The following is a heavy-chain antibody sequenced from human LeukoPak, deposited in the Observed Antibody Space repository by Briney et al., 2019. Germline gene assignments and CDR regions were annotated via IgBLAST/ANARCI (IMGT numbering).Heavy chain of an antibody. CDR1: GFTFSRYS. V-gene: IGHV3-21*01. CDR2: ISSSSSYI. J-gene: IGHJ4*02. D-gene: IGHD5-12*01. CDR3: ARAYSGYDFDY. Sequence: GGSLRLSCAASGFTFSRYSMNWVRQAPGKGLEWVSSISSSSSYIYYADSVKGRFTISRDNAQNSLYLQMNSLRAEDTAVYYCARAYSGYDFDYWGQGTLVTVSS.